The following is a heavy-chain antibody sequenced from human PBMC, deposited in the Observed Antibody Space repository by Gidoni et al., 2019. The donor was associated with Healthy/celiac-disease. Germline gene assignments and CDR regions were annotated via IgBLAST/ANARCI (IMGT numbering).Heavy chain of an antibody. CDR2: ISWNSGSI. D-gene: IGHD1-20*01. CDR1: GFTFDDYA. V-gene: IGHV3-9*01. J-gene: IGHJ4*02. Sequence: EVQLVESGGGLVQPGRSLRLSCAASGFTFDDYAMHWVRQAPGKGLEWVSGISWNSGSIGYADSVKGRFTISRDNAKNSLYLQMNSLRAEDTALYYCAKGSASVSRQNYFDYWGQGTLVTVSS. CDR3: AKGSASVSRQNYFDY.